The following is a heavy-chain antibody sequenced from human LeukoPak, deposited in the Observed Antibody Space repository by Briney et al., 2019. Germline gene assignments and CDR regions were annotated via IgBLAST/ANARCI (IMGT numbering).Heavy chain of an antibody. CDR1: GGSFSGYY. V-gene: IGHV4-34*01. CDR3: ARDCYYGSGSYCY. Sequence: PSETLSFTCAVYGGSFSGYYSSWIRQPPGKGLNWIGEINHSGSTNYNPSLKSRVTISIDTSTKQISLRLNSVSAADTAVYYCARDCYYGSGSYCYWGQGTLVSVSS. CDR2: INHSGST. J-gene: IGHJ4*02. D-gene: IGHD3-10*01.